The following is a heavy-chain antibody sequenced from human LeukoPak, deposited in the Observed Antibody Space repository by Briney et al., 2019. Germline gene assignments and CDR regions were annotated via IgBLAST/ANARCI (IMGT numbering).Heavy chain of an antibody. Sequence: GGSLRLSCAASGFTFSSYSMNWVRQAPGKGLEWVSSISSSSSYIYYADSVKGRFTISRDNAKNSLYLQMNSLRAEDTAVYYCARAHSGYDLHLFAYWGQGTLVTVSS. J-gene: IGHJ4*02. CDR2: ISSSSSYI. CDR3: ARAHSGYDLHLFAY. D-gene: IGHD5-12*01. V-gene: IGHV3-21*01. CDR1: GFTFSSYS.